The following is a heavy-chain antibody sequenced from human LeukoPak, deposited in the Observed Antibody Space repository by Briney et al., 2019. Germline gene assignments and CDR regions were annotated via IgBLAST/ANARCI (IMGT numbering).Heavy chain of an antibody. CDR1: GFTDSSNY. CDR3: ARGLDSSGWYYFDY. J-gene: IGHJ4*02. V-gene: IGHV3-66*02. Sequence: GGSLRLSCAASGFTDSSNYMSWVRQAPGKGLEWVSVIYSGGSTYYADSVKGRFTISRDNSKNTLYLQMNSLRAEDTAVYYCARGLDSSGWYYFDYWGQGTLVTVSS. D-gene: IGHD6-19*01. CDR2: IYSGGST.